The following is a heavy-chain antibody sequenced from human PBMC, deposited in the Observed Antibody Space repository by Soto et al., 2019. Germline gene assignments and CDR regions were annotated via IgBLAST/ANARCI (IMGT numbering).Heavy chain of an antibody. CDR1: GFTFSSYA. D-gene: IGHD6-19*01. CDR2: ISYDGSNK. Sequence: GGSLRLSCAASGFTFSSYAMHWVRQAPGKGLEWVAVISYDGSNKYYADSVKGRFTISRDNSKNTLYLQMNSLRAEDTAVYYCARERSGWCSTYYYYYGMDVWGQGTTVTVS. CDR3: ARERSGWCSTYYYYYGMDV. V-gene: IGHV3-30-3*01. J-gene: IGHJ6*02.